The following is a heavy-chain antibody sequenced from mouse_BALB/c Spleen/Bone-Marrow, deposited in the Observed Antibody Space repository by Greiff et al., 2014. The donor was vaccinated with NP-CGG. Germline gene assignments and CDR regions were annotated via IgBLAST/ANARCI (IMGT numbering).Heavy chain of an antibody. Sequence: DVQLVESGGGLVQPGGSLKLSCAASGFDFRRFWMSWVRQAPGKGLQWIGEINPNSRTINYTPSLKAKFIISRDNAKNTLYLQMSKVRSEDTALYYCARGNCYGNLDYWGQGTTLTVSS. CDR3: ARGNCYGNLDY. CDR1: GFDFRRFW. CDR2: INPNSRTI. J-gene: IGHJ2*01. V-gene: IGHV4-1*02. D-gene: IGHD2-1*01.